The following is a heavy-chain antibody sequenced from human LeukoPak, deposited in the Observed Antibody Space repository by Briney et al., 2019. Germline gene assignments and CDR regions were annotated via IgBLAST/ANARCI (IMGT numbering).Heavy chain of an antibody. CDR1: GFTFSSYG. V-gene: IGHV3-33*01. CDR2: IWYDGSNK. Sequence: GGSLRLSCAASGFTFSSYGMHWVRQAPGKGLEWVAVIWYDGSNKYYADSVKGRFTISRDNSKNTLYLQMYSLRAEDTAVYYCASPDYYDSSTYLHDAFDIWGQGTMVTVSS. D-gene: IGHD3-22*01. J-gene: IGHJ3*02. CDR3: ASPDYYDSSTYLHDAFDI.